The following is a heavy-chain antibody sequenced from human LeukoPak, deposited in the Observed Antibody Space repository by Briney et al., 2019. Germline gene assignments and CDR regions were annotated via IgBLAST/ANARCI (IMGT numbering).Heavy chain of an antibody. Sequence: PGGSLRLSCAASGFAFSSYPMTWVRQAPGKGLEWVSSMGTGAGDTYYADSVKGRFTISRDNSKKTLYLQMSNLRAEDTAVYYCAKYYYTSGLTGGRVFDYWGQGTLVTVSS. V-gene: IGHV3-23*01. CDR1: GFAFSSYP. CDR3: AKYYYTSGLTGGRVFDY. J-gene: IGHJ4*02. CDR2: MGTGAGDT. D-gene: IGHD3-10*01.